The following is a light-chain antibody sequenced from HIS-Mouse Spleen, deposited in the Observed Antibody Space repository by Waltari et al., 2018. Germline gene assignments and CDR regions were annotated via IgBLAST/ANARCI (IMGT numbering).Light chain of an antibody. Sequence: SYELTQPPSVSVSPGQTARITCSGASLPKQYAYWYQQKSGQAPVLVIYEDSKRPSGIPERFSGSSSGTMATLTISGAQVEDEADYYCYSTDSSGNHRVLGGGTKLTVL. J-gene: IGLJ2*01. CDR1: SLPKQY. CDR3: YSTDSSGNHRV. CDR2: EDS. V-gene: IGLV3-10*01.